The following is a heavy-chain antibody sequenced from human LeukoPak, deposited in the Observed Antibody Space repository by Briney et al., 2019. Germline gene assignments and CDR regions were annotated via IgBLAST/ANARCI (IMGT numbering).Heavy chain of an antibody. V-gene: IGHV3-74*01. J-gene: IGHJ6*02. CDR3: ARGAPYYYYGMDV. CDR1: GNYW. CDR2: INSDGSWT. Sequence: GSLRLSCAASGNYWMHWVRQAPGKGLVWVSHINSDGSWTSYADSVKGRFTISRDNSKNTLYLQMNSLRAEDTAVYYCARGAPYYYYGMDVWGQGTTVTVSS.